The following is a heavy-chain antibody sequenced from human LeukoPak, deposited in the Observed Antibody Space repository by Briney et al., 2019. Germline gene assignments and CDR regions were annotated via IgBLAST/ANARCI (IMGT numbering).Heavy chain of an antibody. CDR1: GFTVSSNY. D-gene: IGHD2-21*02. CDR2: IYYSGST. CDR3: ARVSDYWFDP. Sequence: PGGSLRLSCAASGFTVSSNYMTWVRQPPGKGLEWIGYIYYSGSTNYNPSLKSRVTISVDTSKNQFSLKLSSVTAADTAVYYCARVSDYWFDPWGQGTLVTVSS. V-gene: IGHV4-59*02. J-gene: IGHJ5*02.